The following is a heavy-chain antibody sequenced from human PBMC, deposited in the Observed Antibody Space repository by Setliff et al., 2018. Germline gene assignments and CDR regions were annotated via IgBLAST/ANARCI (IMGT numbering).Heavy chain of an antibody. CDR3: ARVRRGGYYGSGSSPFDY. J-gene: IGHJ4*02. D-gene: IGHD3-10*01. V-gene: IGHV4-38-2*01. CDR1: GYSISSGYF. CDR2: IYHSGST. Sequence: SETLSLTCAVSGYSISSGYFWGWIRQPPGKGLEWIGSIYHSGSTYYNPSLKSRVTISVDTSKNQFSLKLSSVTAADTAVYYCARVRRGGYYGSGSSPFDYWGQGTLVTVSS.